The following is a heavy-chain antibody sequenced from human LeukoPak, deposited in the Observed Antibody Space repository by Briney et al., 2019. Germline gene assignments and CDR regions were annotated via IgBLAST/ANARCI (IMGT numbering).Heavy chain of an antibody. Sequence: SETLSLTCTVSGGSISSYYWSWIRQPAGKGLEWIGRIYTSGSTNYNPSLKSRVTMSVDTSKNQFSLKLSSVTAADTAVYYCARDRYYYDSSGYPLDYWGQGTLVTVSS. CDR2: IYTSGST. J-gene: IGHJ4*02. CDR1: GGSISSYY. CDR3: ARDRYYYDSSGYPLDY. D-gene: IGHD3-22*01. V-gene: IGHV4-4*07.